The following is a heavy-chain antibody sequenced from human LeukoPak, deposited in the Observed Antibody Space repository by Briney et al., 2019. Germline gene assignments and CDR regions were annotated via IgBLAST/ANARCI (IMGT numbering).Heavy chain of an antibody. V-gene: IGHV4-59*01. CDR3: ARLTEPTPDDPGNDY. Sequence: SETLSLTCTVSGGSISSYYWSWIRQPPGKGLEWIGYIYYSESTNYNPSLKSRVTISVDTSKNQFSLKLSSVTAADTAVYYCARLTEPTPDDPGNDYWGQGTLVTVSS. CDR2: IYYSEST. J-gene: IGHJ4*02. CDR1: GGSISSYY. D-gene: IGHD3-16*01.